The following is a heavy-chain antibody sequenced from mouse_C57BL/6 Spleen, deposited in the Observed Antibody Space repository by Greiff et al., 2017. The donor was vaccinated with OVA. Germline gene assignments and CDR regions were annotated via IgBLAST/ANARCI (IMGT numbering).Heavy chain of an antibody. CDR2: ISSGGSYT. CDR3: ARHNDYDVAWFAY. CDR1: GFTFSSYG. V-gene: IGHV5-6*01. J-gene: IGHJ3*01. Sequence: EVMLVESGGDLVKPGGSLKLSCAASGFTFSSYGMSWVRQTPDKRLEWVATISSGGSYTYYPDSVKGRFTISRDNAKNTLYLQMSSLKSEDTAMYYCARHNDYDVAWFAYWGQGTLVTVSA. D-gene: IGHD2-4*01.